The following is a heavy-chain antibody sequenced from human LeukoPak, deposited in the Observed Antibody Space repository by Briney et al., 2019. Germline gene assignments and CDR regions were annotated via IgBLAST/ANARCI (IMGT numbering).Heavy chain of an antibody. CDR2: IYSGGST. J-gene: IGHJ3*02. CDR1: GFTVSSNY. CDR3: ARGDSMIRGWGAFDI. Sequence: PGGSLRLSCAASGFTVSSNYMSWVRQAPGKGLEWVSVIYSGGSTYYADSVKGRFTISRDNSKNTLYLQMNSLRAEDMAVYYCARGDSMIRGWGAFDIWGQGTMVTVSS. V-gene: IGHV3-53*01. D-gene: IGHD3-22*01.